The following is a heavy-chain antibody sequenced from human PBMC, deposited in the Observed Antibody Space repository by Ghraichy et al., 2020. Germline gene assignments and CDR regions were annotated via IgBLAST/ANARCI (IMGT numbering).Heavy chain of an antibody. Sequence: SETRSLTCTVSGGSISNYYWTWIRQPPGKGLEWIGYIHYSGSTNYSPSLKSRLTMSVDTSKNQFSLKLNSVTAADTAVYYCARDARTYYYDSGGMDVWGQGTTVTVSS. D-gene: IGHD3-10*01. CDR1: GGSISNYY. J-gene: IGHJ6*02. V-gene: IGHV4-59*01. CDR2: IHYSGST. CDR3: ARDARTYYYDSGGMDV.